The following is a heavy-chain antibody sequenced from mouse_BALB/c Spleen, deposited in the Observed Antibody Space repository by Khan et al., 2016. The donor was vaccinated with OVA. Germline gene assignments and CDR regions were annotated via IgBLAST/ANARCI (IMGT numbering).Heavy chain of an antibody. Sequence: EVELVESGGDLVKPGGSLKLSCAASGFTFSNYAMYWVRQTPEKRLEWVASISSDGTTYFPSSVKGRSTISRDNGRNIPFLQMSSLRSEDTAIYYCARDYWFTYWGQGTLVTVSA. CDR2: ISSDGTT. CDR1: GFTFSNYA. V-gene: IGHV5-6-5*01. J-gene: IGHJ3*01. CDR3: ARDYWFTY.